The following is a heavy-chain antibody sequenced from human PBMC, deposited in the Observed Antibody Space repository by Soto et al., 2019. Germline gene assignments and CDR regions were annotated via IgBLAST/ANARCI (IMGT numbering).Heavy chain of an antibody. Sequence: QITLKESGPTLVKPTQTLTLTCTFSGFSLSTSGVAVGWIRQPPGKALEWLALIYWDDDKRYSPSLKSRLTITKDTSKNQVVLTLTNMAPADTATYYCVHDDSGYLGFDFWGQGALVTVSS. V-gene: IGHV2-5*02. CDR3: VHDDSGYLGFDF. J-gene: IGHJ4*02. CDR1: GFSLSTSGVA. D-gene: IGHD3-22*01. CDR2: IYWDDDK.